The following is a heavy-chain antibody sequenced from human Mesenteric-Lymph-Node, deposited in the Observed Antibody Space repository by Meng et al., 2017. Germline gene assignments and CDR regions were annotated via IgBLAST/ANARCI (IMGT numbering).Heavy chain of an antibody. Sequence: GESLKISCAASGFTFDDYTMHWVRQAPGKGLEWVSLISWDGGSTYYADSVEGRFTISRDNSKNSLYLQMNSLRTEDTALYYCAKGGAYSSSWYRGFDPWGQGTLVTVSS. J-gene: IGHJ5*02. CDR3: AKGGAYSSSWYRGFDP. V-gene: IGHV3-43*01. D-gene: IGHD6-13*01. CDR1: GFTFDDYT. CDR2: ISWDGGST.